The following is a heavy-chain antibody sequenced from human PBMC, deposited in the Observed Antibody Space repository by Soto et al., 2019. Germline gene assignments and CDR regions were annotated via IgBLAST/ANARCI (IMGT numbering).Heavy chain of an antibody. Sequence: EVQLLQSGAEAKKPGESLKISCKGSGYTFTRYAIGWVRQMPGKGLEWMGIIYPGESDPRYSPSFQGQVTISADKSISTAYLQWGSLKASDTAIYYCARRAFLPEGYSPNYFDYWGQGTLVTVSS. CDR1: GYTFTRYA. CDR2: IYPGESDP. D-gene: IGHD3-22*01. V-gene: IGHV5-51*01. J-gene: IGHJ4*02. CDR3: ARRAFLPEGYSPNYFDY.